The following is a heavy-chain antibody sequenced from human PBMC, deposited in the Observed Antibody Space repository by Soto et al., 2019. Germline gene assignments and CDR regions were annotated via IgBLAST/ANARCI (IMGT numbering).Heavy chain of an antibody. V-gene: IGHV1-69*13. CDR3: ASGELTAVAGYYYYYYGMDV. CDR1: GGTFSSYA. Sequence: GASVKVSCKASGGTFSSYAISWVRQAPGQRLEWMGGIIPIFGTANYAQKFQGRVTITADESTSTAYMELSSLRSEDTAVYYCASGELTAVAGYYYYYYGMDVWGQGTTVTVSS. CDR2: IIPIFGTA. J-gene: IGHJ6*02. D-gene: IGHD6-19*01.